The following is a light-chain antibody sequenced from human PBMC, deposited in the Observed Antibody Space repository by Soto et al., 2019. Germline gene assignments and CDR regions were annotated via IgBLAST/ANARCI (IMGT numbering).Light chain of an antibody. CDR1: QSISSW. CDR2: KAS. V-gene: IGKV1-5*03. CDR3: QQYQSLWT. Sequence: DIQMTQSPSTLSASVGDTVTITCRASQSISSWLAWYQQKPGKAPKVLIYKASSLESGGPPRFSGSGSGTEFPLTISSLQPDDSATYYCQQYQSLWTFGQRTKVEIQ. J-gene: IGKJ1*01.